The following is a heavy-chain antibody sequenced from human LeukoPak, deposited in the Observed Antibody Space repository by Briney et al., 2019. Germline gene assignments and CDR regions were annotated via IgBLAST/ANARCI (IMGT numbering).Heavy chain of an antibody. CDR1: GGSISSSSYY. D-gene: IGHD1-7*01. CDR2: IYYSGST. CDR3: ARGLNNWNLPYNWFDP. Sequence: SETLSLTCTVSGGSISSSSYYWGWIRHPPGKGLEWIGSIYYSGSTYYNPSLKSRVTISVDTSKNQFSLKLSSVTAADTAVYYCARGLNNWNLPYNWFDPWGQGTLVTVSS. J-gene: IGHJ5*02. V-gene: IGHV4-39*07.